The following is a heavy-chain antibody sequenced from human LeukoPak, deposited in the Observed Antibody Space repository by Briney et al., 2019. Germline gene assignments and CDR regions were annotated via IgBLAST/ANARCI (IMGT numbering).Heavy chain of an antibody. CDR2: ISSDTNTI. CDR3: ARVHDYYDSSGYRHDAFDI. V-gene: IGHV3-11*04. CDR1: GFTFRNYY. J-gene: IGHJ3*02. D-gene: IGHD3-22*01. Sequence: GGSLRLSCAASGFTFRNYYMSWIRQAPGKGLEWLSYISSDTNTIYYADSVKGRFAISRDNGQNSLYLQMNSLRAEDTAVYYCARVHDYYDSSGYRHDAFDIWGQGTMVTVSS.